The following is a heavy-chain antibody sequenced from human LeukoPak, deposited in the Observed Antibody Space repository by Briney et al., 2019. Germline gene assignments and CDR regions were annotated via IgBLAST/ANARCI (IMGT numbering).Heavy chain of an antibody. CDR1: GYTFTSYG. J-gene: IGHJ4*02. Sequence: ASVKVSCKASGYTFTSYGISWVRQAPGQGLEWMGWISGYNGNTYYAQKLQGRFTMTTDTSTSTAYVELRSLRSDDTAVYYCARTKGSSGWPTDYWGQGTLVTVSS. V-gene: IGHV1-18*01. CDR2: ISGYNGNT. CDR3: ARTKGSSGWPTDY. D-gene: IGHD6-19*01.